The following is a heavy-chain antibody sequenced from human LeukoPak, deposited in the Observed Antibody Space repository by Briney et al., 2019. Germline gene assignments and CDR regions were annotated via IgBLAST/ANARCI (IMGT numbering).Heavy chain of an antibody. CDR2: INPNSGGT. CDR1: GYTFTGYY. CDR3: ARDLDAADLFDY. J-gene: IGHJ4*02. V-gene: IGHV1-2*02. D-gene: IGHD6-13*01. Sequence: ASVKVSCKASGYTFTGYYMHWVRQAPGQGLEWMGWINPNSGGTNYAQKLQGRVTMTRDTSISTAYMELSRLRSDDTAVYYCARDLDAADLFDYWGQGTLVTVSS.